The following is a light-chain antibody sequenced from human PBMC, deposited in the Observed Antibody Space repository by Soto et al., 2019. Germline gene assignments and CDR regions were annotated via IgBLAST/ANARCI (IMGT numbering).Light chain of an antibody. CDR1: SSDIGAYDY. CDR3: SSHTISSTLPYG. CDR2: AVT. J-gene: IGLJ1*01. Sequence: QSALTQAASVSGSPGQSITISCTGTSSDIGAYDYGSWYQHHPNEAPKLFSYAVTNRTYGVSQRFSASKSGTAATLTISVVQPEDETDYYCSSHTISSTLPYGFGTGTKVTVL. V-gene: IGLV2-14*01.